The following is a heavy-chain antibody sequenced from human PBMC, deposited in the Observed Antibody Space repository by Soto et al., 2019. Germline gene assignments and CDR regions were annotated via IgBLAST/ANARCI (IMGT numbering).Heavy chain of an antibody. CDR1: GGTFSSYA. CDR2: IIPIFGTA. V-gene: IGHV1-69*13. Sequence: GASVKVSCKASGGTFSSYAISWVRQAPGQGLEWMGGIIPIFGTANYAQKFQGRVTITADESTSTAYMELSSLRSEDTAVYYCAGSIVVVITTGPYYYYGMDVWGQGTTVTVSS. CDR3: AGSIVVVITTGPYYYYGMDV. J-gene: IGHJ6*02. D-gene: IGHD3-22*01.